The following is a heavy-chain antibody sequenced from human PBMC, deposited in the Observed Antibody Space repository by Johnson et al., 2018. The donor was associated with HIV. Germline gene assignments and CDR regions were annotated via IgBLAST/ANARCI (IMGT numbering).Heavy chain of an antibody. CDR2: ISYDGSNK. V-gene: IGHV3-30-3*01. J-gene: IGHJ3*02. Sequence: VQLVESGGGVVQPGRSLRLSCAASGFTFSSYAMHCVRQAPGKGLEWVAVISYDGSNKSYADSVQGRFTISRDNSKNTLYLQMNSLRAEDTAVYYCAREPGLVAAFDIWGQGTMVTVSS. D-gene: IGHD6-19*01. CDR3: AREPGLVAAFDI. CDR1: GFTFSSYA.